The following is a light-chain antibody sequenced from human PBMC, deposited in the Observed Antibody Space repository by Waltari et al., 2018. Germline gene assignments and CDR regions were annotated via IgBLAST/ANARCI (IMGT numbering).Light chain of an antibody. CDR3: HQSYSTPLT. Sequence: DIQVTQSPSSLSAFVGDKIPITCRASQSISRYLNWYQQKPGKAPKHLIYASSSLQSGVQSRVSGSGSGTDFTLTISSLQPEDFATYYCHQSYSTPLTFGPGTKVDIK. J-gene: IGKJ3*01. V-gene: IGKV1-39*01. CDR2: ASS. CDR1: QSISRY.